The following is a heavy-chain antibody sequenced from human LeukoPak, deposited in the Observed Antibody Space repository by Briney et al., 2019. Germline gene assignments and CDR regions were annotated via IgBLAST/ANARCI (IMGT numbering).Heavy chain of an antibody. CDR2: INPGGSSI. CDR3: ARSNQADDY. J-gene: IGHJ4*02. D-gene: IGHD1-14*01. Sequence: GGSLRLSCAASGFTFSSYWMHWVRQVPGKGLVWVARINPGGSSITYTDSVKGRFTISRDNAKNTLYLQMDSLRAEDTGVYYCARSNQADDYWGQGTLVTVSS. V-gene: IGHV3-74*01. CDR1: GFTFSSYW.